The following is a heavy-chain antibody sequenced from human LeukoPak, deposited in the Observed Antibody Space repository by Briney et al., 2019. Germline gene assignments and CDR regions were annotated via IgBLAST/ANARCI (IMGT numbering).Heavy chain of an antibody. Sequence: GGSLRLSCAASGFTVSSNYMSWVRQAPGKGLEWVSVIYSGGTTYYADSVKGRFTISRDNSNNTLYLQMNSLRDEDTAVYYCARGRVGPYPGTYYWGKGTTVIVSS. V-gene: IGHV3-66*01. CDR3: ARGRVGPYPGTYY. CDR1: GFTVSSNY. D-gene: IGHD1-26*01. J-gene: IGHJ6*03. CDR2: IYSGGTT.